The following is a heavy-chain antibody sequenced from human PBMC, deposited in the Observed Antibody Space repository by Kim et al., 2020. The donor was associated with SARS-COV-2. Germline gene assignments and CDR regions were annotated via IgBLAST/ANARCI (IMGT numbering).Heavy chain of an antibody. CDR1: GFTFDSYI. Sequence: GGSLRLSCAASGFTFDSYIMNWVRQAPGRGLEWVSSISSGGGCRYYADSVKGRFTISRDNAKNSIYLQMNSLRTEDTAVYYCVKGMTTVIAYVLDMWGQG. CDR3: VKGMTTVIAYVLDM. V-gene: IGHV3-21*01. J-gene: IGHJ3*02. D-gene: IGHD3-16*02. CDR2: ISSGGGCR.